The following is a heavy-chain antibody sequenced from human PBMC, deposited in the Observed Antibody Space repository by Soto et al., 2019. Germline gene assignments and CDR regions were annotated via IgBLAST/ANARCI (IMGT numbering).Heavy chain of an antibody. CDR1: GGSISSGGYY. CDR2: IYYSGST. V-gene: IGHV4-31*03. J-gene: IGHJ4*02. D-gene: IGHD6-13*01. Sequence: QVQLQESGPGLVKPSQTLSLTCTVSGGSISSGGYYWSWIRQHPGKGLEWIGYIYYSGSTYYNPSLNSRVTXSXDXXKNQFSLKLSSVTAADTAVYYCARGGIAAAAPPDYWGQGTLVTVSS. CDR3: ARGGIAAAAPPDY.